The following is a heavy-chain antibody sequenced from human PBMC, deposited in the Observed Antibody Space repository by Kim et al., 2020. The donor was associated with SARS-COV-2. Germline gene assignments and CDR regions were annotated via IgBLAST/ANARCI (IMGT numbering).Heavy chain of an antibody. CDR1: GGSISSGGYY. CDR3: ARDSSYYDILTGYYYRYFDL. D-gene: IGHD3-9*01. Sequence: SETLSLTCTVSGGSISSGGYYWSWIRQHPGKGLEWIGYIYYSGSTYYNPSLKSRVTISVDTSKNQFSLKLSSVTAADTAVYYCARDSSYYDILTGYYYRYFDLWGRGTLVTVSS. V-gene: IGHV4-31*03. J-gene: IGHJ2*01. CDR2: IYYSGST.